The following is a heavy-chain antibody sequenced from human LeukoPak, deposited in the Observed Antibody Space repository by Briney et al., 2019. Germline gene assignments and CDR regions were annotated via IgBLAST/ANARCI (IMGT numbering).Heavy chain of an antibody. V-gene: IGHV4-38-2*01. CDR3: ARVRTRCCSGGSCRPFDY. Sequence: SETLSLTCAVSGYSISSGYYWGWIRQPPGKGLEWIGSIHHSGSTYYNPSLKSRVTISVDTSKNQFSLKLSSVTAADTAVYYCARVRTRCCSGGSCRPFDYWGQGTLVTVSS. CDR2: IHHSGST. J-gene: IGHJ4*02. D-gene: IGHD2-15*01. CDR1: GYSISSGYY.